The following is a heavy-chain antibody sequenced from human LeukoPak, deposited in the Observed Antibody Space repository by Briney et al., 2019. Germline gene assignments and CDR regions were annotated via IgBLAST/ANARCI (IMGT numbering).Heavy chain of an antibody. CDR3: AKDGSSGWANYYFDY. V-gene: IGHV3-30*18. CDR1: GFTFSSYA. J-gene: IGHJ4*02. CDR2: ISYDGLTT. Sequence: GGSLRLSCAASGFTFSSYAMHWVHQAPGKGLEWVAVISYDGLTTHYADSVKGRFTISRDNSKKMLYLQMNSLRAEDTAVYYCAKDGSSGWANYYFDYWGQGSLVTVSS. D-gene: IGHD6-19*01.